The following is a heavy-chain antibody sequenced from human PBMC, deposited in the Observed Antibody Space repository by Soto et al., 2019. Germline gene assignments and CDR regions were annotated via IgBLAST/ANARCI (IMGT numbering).Heavy chain of an antibody. CDR1: GFTFSNYS. J-gene: IGHJ4*02. V-gene: IGHV3-48*02. D-gene: IGHD6-25*01. CDR2: IRSSNSII. Sequence: EVQLVESGGGLVQPGGSLRLSCAASGFTFSNYSMNWVRQAPGKGLEWVSYIRSSNSIIYYADSVKGRFSISRDNAKNSLYLQMNSLRDEDTAVYCCARSRGGPFDYWGQGTLVTVSS. CDR3: ARSRGGPFDY.